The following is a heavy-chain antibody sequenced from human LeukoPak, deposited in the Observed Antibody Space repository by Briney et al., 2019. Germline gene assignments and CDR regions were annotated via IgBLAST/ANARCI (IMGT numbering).Heavy chain of an antibody. J-gene: IGHJ4*02. V-gene: IGHV5-51*01. D-gene: IGHD3-10*01. CDR1: GYSFTCYW. CDR3: ARSSAMTYNGSRDY. CDR2: IYPGDSDT. Sequence: GESLNISWKGSGYSFTCYWIGWVREMPGKVLEWIGIIYPGDSDTRYSTSFQGQVTISADKSISTAFLQWSSLQATDTATYYCARSSAMTYNGSRDYWGQGTLVTVSS.